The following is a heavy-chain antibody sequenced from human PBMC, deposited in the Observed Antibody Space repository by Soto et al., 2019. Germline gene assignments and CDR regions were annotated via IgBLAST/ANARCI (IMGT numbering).Heavy chain of an antibody. J-gene: IGHJ6*03. D-gene: IGHD3-3*01. Sequence: TSETLSLTCTVSGGSISSYYWSWIRQPPGKGLEWIGYIYYSGSTNYNPSLKSRVTISVDTSKNQFSLKLSSVTAADTAVYYCARRSNFWSGYPSSLNYYYYMDVWGKGTTVTVSS. CDR3: ARRSNFWSGYPSSLNYYYYMDV. CDR1: GGSISSYY. V-gene: IGHV4-59*08. CDR2: IYYSGST.